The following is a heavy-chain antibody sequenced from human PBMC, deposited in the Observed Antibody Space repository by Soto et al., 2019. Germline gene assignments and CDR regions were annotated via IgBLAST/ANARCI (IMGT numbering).Heavy chain of an antibody. V-gene: IGHV3-11*06. CDR2: VSSDGGFT. D-gene: IGHD3-10*01. J-gene: IGHJ4*02. CDR3: ARDPMGRGVPLDY. CDR1: GFTFSDYY. Sequence: QVQLVESGGGLVEPGGSLRLSCEASGFTFSDYYMRWIRQVPGRGLECLSYVSSDGGFTHYADSVHGRFTISRDNTKNSLFLEMKGLRAEDTALYFCARDPMGRGVPLDYWGPGTLVTVSS.